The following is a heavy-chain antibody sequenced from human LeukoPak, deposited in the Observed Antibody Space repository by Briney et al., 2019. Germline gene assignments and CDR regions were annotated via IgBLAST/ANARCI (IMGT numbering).Heavy chain of an antibody. CDR3: AKPLVFLDDSSVGLDY. V-gene: IGHV3-30*18. CDR2: ISYDGSNK. J-gene: IGHJ4*02. CDR1: GFTFSSYG. Sequence: GGSLRLSCAASGFTFSSYGMHWVRQAPGKGLEWVAVISYDGSNKYYADSVKGRFTISRDNSKNTLYLQMNSLRAEDTAVYYCAKPLVFLDDSSVGLDYWGQGTLVTVSS. D-gene: IGHD3-22*01.